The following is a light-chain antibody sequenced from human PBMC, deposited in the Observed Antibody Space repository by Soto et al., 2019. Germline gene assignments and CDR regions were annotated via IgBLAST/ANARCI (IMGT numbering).Light chain of an antibody. V-gene: IGLV2-14*01. Sequence: QSALTQPASVSGSPGQSITISCTGTSSDIGTYNYVSWYQQHPGKAPKLMIYEVSNRPSGIFSRFSGSKSGNTASLTISGLQAEDEAEYYCTSYTSSDPVIFGGGTKWTVL. CDR1: SSDIGTYNY. J-gene: IGLJ2*01. CDR2: EVS. CDR3: TSYTSSDPVI.